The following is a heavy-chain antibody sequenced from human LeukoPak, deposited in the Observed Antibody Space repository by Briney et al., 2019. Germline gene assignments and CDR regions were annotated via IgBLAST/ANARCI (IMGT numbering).Heavy chain of an antibody. CDR2: IKQDGSEK. Sequence: GGSLRLSCAASGFTFSSYAMSWVRQAPGKGLEWVANIKQDGSEKYYVDSVKGRFTISRDNAKNSLYLQMNSLRAEDTAVYYCAREGGEVLDAFDIWGQGTMVTVSS. D-gene: IGHD4/OR15-4a*01. V-gene: IGHV3-7*01. J-gene: IGHJ3*02. CDR1: GFTFSSYA. CDR3: AREGGEVLDAFDI.